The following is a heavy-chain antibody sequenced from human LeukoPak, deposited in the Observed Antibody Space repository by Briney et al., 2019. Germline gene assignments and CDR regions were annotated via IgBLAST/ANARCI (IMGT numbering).Heavy chain of an antibody. Sequence: GASVKVSCKAPGYTFTSYGISWVRQAPGQGLEWMGWISAYNGNTNYAQKLQGRVTMTTDTSTSTAYMELRSLRSDDTAVYYCARGKVRSGGSCYGFDYWGQGTLVTVSS. CDR2: ISAYNGNT. J-gene: IGHJ4*02. CDR3: ARGKVRSGGSCYGFDY. V-gene: IGHV1-18*01. CDR1: GYTFTSYG. D-gene: IGHD2-15*01.